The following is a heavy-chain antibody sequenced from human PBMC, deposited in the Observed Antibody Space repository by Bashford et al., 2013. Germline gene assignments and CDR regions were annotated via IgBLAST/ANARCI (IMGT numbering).Heavy chain of an antibody. CDR3: ASGQREVSGLRYFDWLLNYFDY. Sequence: GGSLRLSCAASGFTFSSYSMNWVRQAPGKGLEWVSSISSSSSYIYYADSVKGRFTISRDNAKNSLYLQMNSLRAEDTAVYYCASGQREVSGLRYFDWLLNYFDYWGQGTLVTVSS. V-gene: IGHV3-21*01. CDR1: GFTFSSYS. D-gene: IGHD3-9*01. J-gene: IGHJ4*02. CDR2: ISSSSSYI.